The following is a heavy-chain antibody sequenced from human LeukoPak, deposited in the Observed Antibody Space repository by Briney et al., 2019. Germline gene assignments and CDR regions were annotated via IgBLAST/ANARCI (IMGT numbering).Heavy chain of an antibody. Sequence: WGSLRLTCAASGITFSSYAMSCVRHAHGNTLERDSAISGSGGSTYYADSVKGRFTISRDHSKNTLYLQMNSLRAEDTAVYYCAKDPVVDADYWGQGTLVTVSS. J-gene: IGHJ4*02. CDR1: GITFSSYA. V-gene: IGHV3-23*01. CDR3: AKDPVVDADY. D-gene: IGHD2-15*01. CDR2: ISGSGGST.